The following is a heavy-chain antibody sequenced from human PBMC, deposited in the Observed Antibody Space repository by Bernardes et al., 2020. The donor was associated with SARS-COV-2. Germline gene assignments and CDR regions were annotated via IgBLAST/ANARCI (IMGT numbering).Heavy chain of an antibody. Sequence: SLISSCSTSGITFRSSTMSWVRQAPGQGPEWVGFISSKTSGGTTQYAASVKGRFSISRDDSQSIAYLQMNSLQVEDTAVYYCNADYHLALKYWGQGILVTVSS. D-gene: IGHD2-2*01. CDR2: ISSKTSGGTT. CDR3: NADYHLALKY. J-gene: IGHJ4*02. V-gene: IGHV3-49*04. CDR1: GITFRSST.